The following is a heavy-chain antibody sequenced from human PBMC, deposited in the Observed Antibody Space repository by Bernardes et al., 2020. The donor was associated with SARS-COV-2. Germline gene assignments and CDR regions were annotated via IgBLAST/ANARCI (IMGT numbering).Heavy chain of an antibody. CDR2: ISSSSSYI. V-gene: IGHV3-21*01. CDR3: AREYGDIVATITKLDFDY. Sequence: GGSLRLSCAASGFTFSSYSMNWVRQAPGKGLEWVSSISSSSSYIYYADSVKGRFTISRDNAKNSLYLQMNSLRAEDTAVYYCAREYGDIVATITKLDFDYWGQGTLVTVSS. J-gene: IGHJ4*02. CDR1: GFTFSSYS. D-gene: IGHD5-12*01.